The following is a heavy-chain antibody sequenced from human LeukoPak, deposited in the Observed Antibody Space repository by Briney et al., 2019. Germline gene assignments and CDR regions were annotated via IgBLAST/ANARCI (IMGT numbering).Heavy chain of an antibody. CDR3: ASPYSSGWFFDY. V-gene: IGHV3-23*01. CDR1: GFTFSSYA. D-gene: IGHD6-19*01. CDR2: ISSSGGST. Sequence: GSLRLSCAASGFTFSSYAMSWVRQAPGKGLEWVSAISSSGGSTYYADSVKGRFTISRDNSKNTLYLQMNSLRAEDTAVYYCASPYSSGWFFDYWGQGTLVTVSS. J-gene: IGHJ4*02.